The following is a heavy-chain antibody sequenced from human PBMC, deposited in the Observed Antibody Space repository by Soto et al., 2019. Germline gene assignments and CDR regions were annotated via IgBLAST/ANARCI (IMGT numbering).Heavy chain of an antibody. CDR3: AIDYGDRPEYFKH. J-gene: IGHJ1*01. CDR2: ISPLKGRT. CDR1: GYTFSSYG. Sequence: QVQLVQSGPDLKRPGASMKVSCKASGYTFSSYGISWVRQAPGQGLEWMAWISPLKGRTQYSQKAQGRVTLSTDTSSNPALMEMTTLRVDDTAVYYCAIDYGDRPEYFKHWGQGTLVTVS. D-gene: IGHD4-17*01. V-gene: IGHV1-18*04.